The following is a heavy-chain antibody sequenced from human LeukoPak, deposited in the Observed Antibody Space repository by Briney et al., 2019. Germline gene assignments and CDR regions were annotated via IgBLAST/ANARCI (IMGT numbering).Heavy chain of an antibody. J-gene: IGHJ1*01. CDR2: MNPNSGNT. Sequence: GASVKVSCKASGYTFTSYDINWVRQATGQGLEWMGWMNPNSGNTGYAQKLQGRVTTTRNTSISTAYVELSSLRSEDTAVYYCARGPTMVRGVIEGYFQHWGQGTLGTVSS. D-gene: IGHD3-10*01. CDR1: GYTFTSYD. V-gene: IGHV1-8*01. CDR3: ARGPTMVRGVIEGYFQH.